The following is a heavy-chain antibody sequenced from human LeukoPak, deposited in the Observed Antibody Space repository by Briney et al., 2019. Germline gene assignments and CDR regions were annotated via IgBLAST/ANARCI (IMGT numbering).Heavy chain of an antibody. CDR1: GFTFGDFG. V-gene: IGHV3-33*01. D-gene: IGHD3-3*01. CDR3: AREEAFQLEASLDQ. CDR2: IWKDGSDE. J-gene: IGHJ4*02. Sequence: GRSLRLSCAAAGFTFGDFGMHWVRQAPGKGLEWVALIWKDGSDEFYADSVKGRFTISRDNSRNTLSLQMNSLRGEDTAVYYCAREEAFQLEASLDQWGQGTLVPVSS.